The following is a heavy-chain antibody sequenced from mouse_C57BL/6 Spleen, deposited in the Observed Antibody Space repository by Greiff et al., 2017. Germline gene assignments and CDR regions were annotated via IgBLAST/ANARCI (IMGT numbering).Heavy chain of an antibody. D-gene: IGHD2-3*01. CDR1: GFTFSSYA. V-gene: IGHV5-4*01. CDR2: ISDGGSYT. J-gene: IGHJ1*03. CDR3: ARDGGYYPYWYFDV. Sequence: DVQLVESGGGLVKPGGSLKLSCAASGFTFSSYAMSWVRQTPEKRLEWVATISDGGSYTYYPDNVKGRFTISRDNAKNNLYLQMSHLKSEDTAMYYCARDGGYYPYWYFDVWGTGTTVTVSS.